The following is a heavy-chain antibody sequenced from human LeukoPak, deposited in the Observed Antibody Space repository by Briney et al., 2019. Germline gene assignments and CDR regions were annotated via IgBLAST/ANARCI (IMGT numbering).Heavy chain of an antibody. CDR1: GFTFSRYA. CDR2: ISSNGGST. Sequence: GGSLRLSCAASGFTFSRYAMHWVRQTPGKGPEYVSAISSNGGSTYYANSVKGRFTISRDNSKNTLYLQMNSLRAEDTAVYYCAKDQGGGSSSQAWGQGTLVTVSS. J-gene: IGHJ5*02. D-gene: IGHD6-13*01. V-gene: IGHV3-64*01. CDR3: AKDQGGGSSSQA.